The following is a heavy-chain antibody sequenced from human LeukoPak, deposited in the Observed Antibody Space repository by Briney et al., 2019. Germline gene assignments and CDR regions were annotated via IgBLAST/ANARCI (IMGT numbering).Heavy chain of an antibody. V-gene: IGHV4-30-4*01. J-gene: IGHJ4*02. D-gene: IGHD1-26*01. CDR2: IYYSGST. Sequence: SETLSLTCTVSGGSISSGDYYWSWIRQPPGKGLEWIGYIYYSGSTYYNPSLKSRVTISVDTSKNQFSLKLSSVTAADTAVYYCARGWELLSNYFDYWGQGTLVTVSS. CDR3: ARGWELLSNYFDY. CDR1: GGSISSGDYY.